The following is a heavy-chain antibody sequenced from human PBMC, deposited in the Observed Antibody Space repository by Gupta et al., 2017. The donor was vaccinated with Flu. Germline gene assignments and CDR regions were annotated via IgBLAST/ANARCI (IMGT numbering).Heavy chain of an antibody. CDR1: GGTFTSYG. CDR2: IIPLFGSA. Sequence: QAQLLQSGAEVKRPGSSVKVSCKTSGGTFTSYGISWVRQAPGQGLEWMGGIIPLFGSAKYAQKFKDRVTITADKSTSTSTLELNSLRSEDTAVYYCARQTIIDNYYYYMDVWGTGTTVTVAS. J-gene: IGHJ6*03. D-gene: IGHD3-9*01. CDR3: ARQTIIDNYYYYMDV. V-gene: IGHV1-69*06.